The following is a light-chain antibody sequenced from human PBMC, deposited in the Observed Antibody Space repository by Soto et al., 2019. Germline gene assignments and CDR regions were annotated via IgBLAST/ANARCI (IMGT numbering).Light chain of an antibody. CDR3: QQCHRYLT. V-gene: IGKV1-5*03. CDR2: KAS. Sequence: DIQLTQSPSTLSASVGDRVTITCRASQRISSWLAWYQQKPGKAPKLLIYKASSLESGVPSRFSGSGSGTEFTLTISSLQPDDIATYYCQQCHRYLTFGQGTKVDIK. J-gene: IGKJ1*01. CDR1: QRISSW.